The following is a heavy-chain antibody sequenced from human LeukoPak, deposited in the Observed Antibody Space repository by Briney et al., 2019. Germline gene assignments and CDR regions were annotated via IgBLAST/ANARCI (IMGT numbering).Heavy chain of an antibody. CDR3: ARGYSRAAFDI. V-gene: IGHV3-48*04. CDR1: GFTFSTYS. CDR2: ITSSSDTI. D-gene: IGHD2-15*01. Sequence: GGSLRLSCAASGFTFSTYSMSWVRQAPGKGLEWVSYITSSSDTIYYADSVKGRFTISRDNAKNSLLLQMNSLRAEDTALYYCARGYSRAAFDIWGQGTMVTVSS. J-gene: IGHJ3*02.